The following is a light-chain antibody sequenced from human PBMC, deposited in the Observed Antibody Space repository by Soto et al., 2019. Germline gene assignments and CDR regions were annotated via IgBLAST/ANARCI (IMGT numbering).Light chain of an antibody. CDR1: SSYNR. V-gene: IGLV2-18*01. CDR3: SLYTSSSTYV. CDR2: EVS. Sequence: QSALTQPPSVSGSPGQSVTISCTGTSSYNRVSWYQQPPGTAPKLMIYEVSNRPSGVPDRFSGSKSGNTASLTISGLQAEDEADYYCSLYTSSSTYVFGTGTKVTVL. J-gene: IGLJ1*01.